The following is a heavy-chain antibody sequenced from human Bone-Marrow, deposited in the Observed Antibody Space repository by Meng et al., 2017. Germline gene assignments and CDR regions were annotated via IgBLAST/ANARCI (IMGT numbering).Heavy chain of an antibody. V-gene: IGHV3-11*04. CDR3: ARAGGSSFYYDSSGYRYYFDY. Sequence: GGSLRLSCAASGFTVSSNYMSWVRQAPGKGLEWVSYISSSGSTIYYADSVKGRFTISRDNAKNSLYLQMNSLRAEDTAVYYCARAGGSSFYYDSSGYRYYFDYWGQGTPVTVSS. CDR2: ISSSGSTI. D-gene: IGHD3-22*01. J-gene: IGHJ4*02. CDR1: GFTVSSNY.